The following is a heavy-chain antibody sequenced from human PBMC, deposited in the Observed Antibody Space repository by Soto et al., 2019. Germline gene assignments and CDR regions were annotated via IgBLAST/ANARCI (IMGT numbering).Heavy chain of an antibody. CDR3: ARGPPLPGGHDYYFDY. Sequence: GGSLRLSSAASGFTFSSYSMNWVSQAPGKGLEWVSYISSSSSNINYADSVKGRFTISRDNSMTTLYLQMNSLRDEDTAVFYCARGPPLPGGHDYYFDYWGQGTLVTVSS. J-gene: IGHJ4*02. CDR1: GFTFSSYS. D-gene: IGHD1-1*01. V-gene: IGHV3-48*02. CDR2: ISSSSSNI.